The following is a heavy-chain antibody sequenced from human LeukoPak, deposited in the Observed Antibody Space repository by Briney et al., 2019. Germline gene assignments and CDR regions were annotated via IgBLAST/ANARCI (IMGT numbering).Heavy chain of an antibody. Sequence: PGGSLRLSCVVSGFTFSNSWMSWVRQAPGKGLEWVANIKQDGSEKNYVDSVKGRFTISRDNAKNSLFLQLDSLRAEDTAVYYCASTQTFDYWGQGTLVTVSS. CDR1: GFTFSNSW. J-gene: IGHJ4*02. V-gene: IGHV3-7*03. D-gene: IGHD2-15*01. CDR3: ASTQTFDY. CDR2: IKQDGSEK.